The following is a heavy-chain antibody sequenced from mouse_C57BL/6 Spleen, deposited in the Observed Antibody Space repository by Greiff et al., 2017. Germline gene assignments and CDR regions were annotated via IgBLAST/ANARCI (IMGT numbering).Heavy chain of an antibody. CDR1: GYTFTSYS. Sequence: QVQLQQPGAELVRPGTSVKLSCKASGYTFTSYSMHWVKQRPGQGLEWIGVIDPSDSYTNYNEKIKGKATFTVDTSSSTAYMLHISLTSAYTAVYNCAGGRLGGGDYWGKGTTLTVSS. V-gene: IGHV1-59*01. J-gene: IGHJ2*01. CDR2: IDPSDSYT. CDR3: AGGRLGGGDY. D-gene: IGHD3-1*01.